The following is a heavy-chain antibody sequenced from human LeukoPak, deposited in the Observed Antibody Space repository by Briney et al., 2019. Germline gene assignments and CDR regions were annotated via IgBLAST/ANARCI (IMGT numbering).Heavy chain of an antibody. V-gene: IGHV3-23*01. J-gene: IGHJ5*01. D-gene: IGHD1-26*01. CDR1: GFAFSSYA. CDR2: IGAYAART. CDR3: AKDPLGGGSSLINWFDS. Sequence: GGSLRLSCVASGFAFSSYAMTWVRQAPGRGLEWVSTIGAYAARTYYADSVKGRFTTSRENSKSTLSLQMNSLRAEDTALYYCAKDPLGGGSSLINWFDSWGQGVWVTVSS.